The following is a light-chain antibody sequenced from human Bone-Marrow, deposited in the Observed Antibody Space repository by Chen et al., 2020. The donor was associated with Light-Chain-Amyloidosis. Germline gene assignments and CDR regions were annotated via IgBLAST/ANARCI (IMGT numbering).Light chain of an antibody. Sequence: DIQMTRSTSSQSVSVGDRVTLPCRASQAIGNFLAWYQQRPGKVPEILIYAASNLQPGFPSRFSGSGSGTLFTLTITSLQPEDVATYYCPTYNTAPHLTFGGGTKVEIK. V-gene: IGKV1-27*01. CDR2: AAS. CDR1: QAIGNF. J-gene: IGKJ4*01. CDR3: PTYNTAPHLT.